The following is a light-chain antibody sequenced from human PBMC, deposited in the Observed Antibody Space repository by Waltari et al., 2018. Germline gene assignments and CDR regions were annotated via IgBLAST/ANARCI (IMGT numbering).Light chain of an antibody. J-gene: IGKJ2*01. CDR1: QSIGTW. Sequence: DIQMTQSPSPLSASVGDRVSITCRASQSIGTWVAWFQQKPGKPPKLLIYDASNLQSGVPPRFSGSGSGTEFSLTVSSLQPDDFATYYCQHYNSYPYAFGQGTKLEIK. CDR3: QHYNSYPYA. V-gene: IGKV1-5*01. CDR2: DAS.